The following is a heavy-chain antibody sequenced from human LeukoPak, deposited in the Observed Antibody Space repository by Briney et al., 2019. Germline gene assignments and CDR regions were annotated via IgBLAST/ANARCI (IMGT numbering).Heavy chain of an antibody. V-gene: IGHV4-34*01. CDR2: INHSGST. Sequence: PSETLSLTCTVSGGSISGYYWSWIRQPPGKGLEWIGEINHSGSTNYNPSLKSRVTISVDTSKNQFSLKLSSVTAADTAVYYCASRYSSSSDYWGQGTLVTVSS. J-gene: IGHJ4*02. D-gene: IGHD6-13*01. CDR3: ASRYSSSSDY. CDR1: GGSISGYY.